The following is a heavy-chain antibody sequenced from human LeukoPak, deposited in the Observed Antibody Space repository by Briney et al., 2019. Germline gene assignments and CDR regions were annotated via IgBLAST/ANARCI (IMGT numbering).Heavy chain of an antibody. CDR2: IRYDGSNK. V-gene: IGHV3-30*02. CDR1: GFTFSSYG. CDR3: AKDFYESSGYYYDY. D-gene: IGHD3-22*01. Sequence: GGSLRLSCAASGFTFSSYGMHWARQAPGKGLEWVAFIRYDGSNKYYADSVKGRFTISRDNSKSTLYLQMNSLTAEDTAVHFCAKDFYESSGYYYDYWGQGTLVTVSS. J-gene: IGHJ4*02.